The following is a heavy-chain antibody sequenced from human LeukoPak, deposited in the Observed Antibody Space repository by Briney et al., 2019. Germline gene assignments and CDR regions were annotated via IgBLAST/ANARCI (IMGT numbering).Heavy chain of an antibody. CDR1: GFTFSSYW. CDR3: AKGTTVTYYYFDY. Sequence: GGSLRLSCAASGFTFSSYWMSWVRQAPGKGLEWVSAISGSGGSTYYADSVKGRFTISRDNSKNTLYLQMNSLRAEDTAVYYCAKGTTVTYYYFDYWGQGTLVTVSS. J-gene: IGHJ4*02. CDR2: ISGSGGST. D-gene: IGHD4-17*01. V-gene: IGHV3-23*01.